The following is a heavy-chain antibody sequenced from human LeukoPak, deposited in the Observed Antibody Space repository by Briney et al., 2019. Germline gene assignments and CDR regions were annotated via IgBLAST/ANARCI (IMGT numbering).Heavy chain of an antibody. D-gene: IGHD6-19*01. Sequence: GGSLRLSCAASGSTVSSNYMTWVRQAPGKGLEWVSVLYRGGSTYYADSVKGRFTISRDNSKNTLYLQMNSLRAEDTAVYYCASVLAVAHLPLAFDIWGQGTVVTVSS. CDR1: GSTVSSNY. V-gene: IGHV3-53*01. CDR3: ASVLAVAHLPLAFDI. CDR2: LYRGGST. J-gene: IGHJ3*02.